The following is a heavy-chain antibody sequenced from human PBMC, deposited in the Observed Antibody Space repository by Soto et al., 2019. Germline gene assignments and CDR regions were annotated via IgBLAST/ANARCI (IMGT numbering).Heavy chain of an antibody. J-gene: IGHJ4*02. D-gene: IGHD3-22*01. V-gene: IGHV3-30*18. CDR2: ISYDGSTK. CDR1: GFIFGSYG. Sequence: PGGSVRLSCAASGFIFGSYGIHWVRQAPGKGLEWVAAISYDGSTKYYGDSVKGRFTISRDNAKNSLYLQMNSLRTEDTAFYYCAKDNYYDSSGYFDYWGQGTLVTVSS. CDR3: AKDNYYDSSGYFDY.